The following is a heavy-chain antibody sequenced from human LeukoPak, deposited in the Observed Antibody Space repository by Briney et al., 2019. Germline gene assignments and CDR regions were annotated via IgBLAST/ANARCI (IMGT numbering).Heavy chain of an antibody. CDR2: IYYGGST. CDR1: GGSISSSGYY. V-gene: IGHV4-39*01. Sequence: SETLSLTCTVSGGSISSSGYYWGWIRQPPGKGLEWIGTIYYGGSTYYNPSLYSRVTISVDTSKNQFSLKLSSVTAADTAVYYCARLEGSSWYCPDYWGQGTLVTVSS. CDR3: ARLEGSSWYCPDY. D-gene: IGHD6-13*01. J-gene: IGHJ4*02.